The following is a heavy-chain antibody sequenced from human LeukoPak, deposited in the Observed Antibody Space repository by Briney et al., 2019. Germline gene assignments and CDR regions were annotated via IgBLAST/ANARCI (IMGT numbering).Heavy chain of an antibody. CDR2: ISSNGGST. V-gene: IGHV3-64*01. CDR1: GFTFSSYA. CDR3: ARAFGGYSYAVPDY. J-gene: IGHJ4*02. Sequence: PGGSLRLSCAASGFTFSSYAMPWVRQAPGKGLEYVSAISSNGGSTYYANSVKGRFTISRDNSKNTLYLQMGSLRAEDMAVYYCARAFGGYSYAVPDYWGQGTLVTVSS. D-gene: IGHD5-18*01.